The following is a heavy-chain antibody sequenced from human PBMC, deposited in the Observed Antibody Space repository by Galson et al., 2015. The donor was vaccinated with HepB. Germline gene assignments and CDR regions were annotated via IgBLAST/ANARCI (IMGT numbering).Heavy chain of an antibody. CDR2: ISTYNGNT. D-gene: IGHD3-22*01. V-gene: IGHV1-18*01. CDR1: GYTFTTYG. Sequence: SVKVSCKASGYTFTTYGISWVRQAPGQGLEWMGWISTYNGNTNYAQKLQGRVTLSTDTSTSTAYMELRSLTSDDTAVYYCARAALGITTNAHWFDPWGQGTLVTVSS. J-gene: IGHJ5*02. CDR3: ARAALGITTNAHWFDP.